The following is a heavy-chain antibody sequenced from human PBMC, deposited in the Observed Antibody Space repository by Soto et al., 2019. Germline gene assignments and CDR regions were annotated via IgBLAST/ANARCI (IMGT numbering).Heavy chain of an antibody. V-gene: IGHV3-74*01. CDR1: GFTFSSYW. D-gene: IGHD5-18*01. CDR3: AKGDTAMAPDY. J-gene: IGHJ4*02. Sequence: GGSLRLSCAASGFTFSSYWMHWVRQAPGKGLVWVSRINSDGSVTSYADSVKGRFTISRDNSKNTLYLQMNSLRAEDTAVYYCAKGDTAMAPDYWGQGTLVTVSS. CDR2: INSDGSVT.